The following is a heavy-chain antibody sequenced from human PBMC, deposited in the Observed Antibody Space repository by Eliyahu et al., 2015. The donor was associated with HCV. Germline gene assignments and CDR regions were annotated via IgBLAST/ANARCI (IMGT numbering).Heavy chain of an antibody. J-gene: IGHJ3*01. CDR3: AKDYTTGTTIDGFDV. CDR1: GFTFSAYG. Sequence: QVQLVESGGGVVQPGRSLRLSCAASGFTFSAYGMSWARQAPGKGLEWVAVISYDGNKKYYVDSVKGRFTISRDDSKKTLYLQMNSLRAEDTAVYYCAKDYTTGTTIDGFDVWGQGTMVTVSS. V-gene: IGHV3-30*18. D-gene: IGHD1-1*01. CDR2: ISYDGNKK.